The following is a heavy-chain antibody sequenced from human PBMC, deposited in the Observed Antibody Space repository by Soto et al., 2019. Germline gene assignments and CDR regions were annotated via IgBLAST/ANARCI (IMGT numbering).Heavy chain of an antibody. Sequence: QVQLVQSGAEVKKPGASVTVSCKVSGYTFTSYGISWVRQAPGQGLEWMGWISAYNGNTNYAQKLQGRVTMTTDTSTSTAYMELRSLRSDDTAVYYCARDRLDYGNYYYYYGMDVWGQGTTVTVSS. V-gene: IGHV1-18*01. CDR1: GYTFTSYG. D-gene: IGHD4-17*01. J-gene: IGHJ6*02. CDR3: ARDRLDYGNYYYYYGMDV. CDR2: ISAYNGNT.